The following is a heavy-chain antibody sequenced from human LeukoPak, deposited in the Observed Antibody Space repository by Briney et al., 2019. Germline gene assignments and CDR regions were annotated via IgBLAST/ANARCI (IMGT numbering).Heavy chain of an antibody. V-gene: IGHV3-11*06. J-gene: IGHJ6*04. D-gene: IGHD2-2*02. CDR1: GFTFSDYY. CDR3: ARDVRDIVVVPAAIGHYYGMDA. Sequence: PGGSLRLSCAASGFTFSDYYMSWIRQAPGKGLEWVSYISSSSSYTNYADSVKGRFTISRDNAKNSLYLQMNSLRAEDTAVYYCARDVRDIVVVPAAIGHYYGMDAWGKGTTVTVSS. CDR2: ISSSSSYT.